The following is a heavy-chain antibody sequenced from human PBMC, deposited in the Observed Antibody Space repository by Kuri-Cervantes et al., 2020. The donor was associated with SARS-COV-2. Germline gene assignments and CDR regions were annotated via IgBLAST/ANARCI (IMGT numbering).Heavy chain of an antibody. CDR2: ISSSGSTI. CDR3: ARTYDFWSGYSSALIDY. CDR1: GFTFSSYA. Sequence: GESLKISCAASGFTFSSYAMSWVRQAPGKGLEWVSYISSSGSTIYYADPVKGRFTISRDNAKNSLYLQMNSLRAEDTAVYYCARTYDFWSGYSSALIDYWGQGTLVTVSS. V-gene: IGHV3-48*03. J-gene: IGHJ4*02. D-gene: IGHD3-3*01.